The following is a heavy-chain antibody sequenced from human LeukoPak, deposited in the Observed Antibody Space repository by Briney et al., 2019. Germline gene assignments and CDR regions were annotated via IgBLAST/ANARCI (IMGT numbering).Heavy chain of an antibody. J-gene: IGHJ5*02. CDR1: GYTFTGYD. Sequence: ASVKVSCKASGYTFTGYDINWVRQATGQGLEWMGWMNPNSGNTGYAQKFQGRVTMTRNTSISTAYMELSSLRSEDTAVYYCARRKRSSPFWFDPWGQGTLVTVSS. CDR2: MNPNSGNT. CDR3: ARRKRSSPFWFDP. V-gene: IGHV1-8*01. D-gene: IGHD6-6*01.